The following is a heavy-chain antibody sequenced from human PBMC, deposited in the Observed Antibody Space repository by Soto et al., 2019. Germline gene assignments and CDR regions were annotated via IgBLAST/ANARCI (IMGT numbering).Heavy chain of an antibody. D-gene: IGHD6-13*01. CDR1: GYTFTSYG. V-gene: IGHV1-18*04. Sequence: ASVKVSCKASGYTFTSYGISWVRQAPGQGLEWMGWISAYNGNTNYAQKLQGRVTMTTDTSTSTAYMDLRSLRSDDTAVDYCARDGAAAGYGMDVWGQGTTVTVSS. J-gene: IGHJ6*02. CDR3: ARDGAAAGYGMDV. CDR2: ISAYNGNT.